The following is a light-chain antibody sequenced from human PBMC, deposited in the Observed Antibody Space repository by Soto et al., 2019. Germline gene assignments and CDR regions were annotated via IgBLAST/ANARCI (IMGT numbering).Light chain of an antibody. CDR2: WAS. Sequence: DIVLTQSPDSLTVSLGERATINCKSSQSVLSSSNNKNYLAWHQQKPGQPPKVLIYWASTRESGVPDRFGGSGSGTDFTLTINNVQAEDGAVYYCQQYHSGPITFGQGTRLEIK. CDR3: QQYHSGPIT. V-gene: IGKV4-1*01. J-gene: IGKJ5*01. CDR1: QSVLSSSNNKNY.